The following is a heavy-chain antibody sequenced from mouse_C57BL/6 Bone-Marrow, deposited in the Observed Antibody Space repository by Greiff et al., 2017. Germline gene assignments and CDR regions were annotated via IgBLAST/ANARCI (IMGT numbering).Heavy chain of an antibody. CDR3: TRDDGYYGFAY. CDR2: IDPESGGT. CDR1: GYTFTDYE. Sequence: QVQLQQSGAELVRPGASVTLSCKASGYTFTDYEMHWVKQTPVHGLEWIGAIDPESGGTAYNQKFKGKAILTADKSSSTAYMELRSLTSEDSAVYYCTRDDGYYGFAYWGQGTLVTVSA. J-gene: IGHJ3*01. V-gene: IGHV1-15*01. D-gene: IGHD2-3*01.